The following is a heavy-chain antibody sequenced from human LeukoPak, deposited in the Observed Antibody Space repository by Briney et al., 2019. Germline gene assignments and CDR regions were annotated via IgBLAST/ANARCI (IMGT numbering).Heavy chain of an antibody. Sequence: PAGSLTLTCTASGDSISSSSYHWGRQAPGKGLVWVSRINSDGSSTSYADSVKGRFTISRDNSKNTLYLQMSSLRAEDTAVYYCARRQVYCADYWGQGTLVTVSS. J-gene: IGHJ4*02. CDR3: ARRQVYCADY. D-gene: IGHD2-21*01. CDR1: GDSISSSS. CDR2: INSDGSST. V-gene: IGHV3-74*01.